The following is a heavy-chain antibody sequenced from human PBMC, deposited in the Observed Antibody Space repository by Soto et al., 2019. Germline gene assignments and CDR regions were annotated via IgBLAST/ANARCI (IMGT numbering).Heavy chain of an antibody. CDR3: ARKGGRYCSSTSCYARGGRDAFDI. J-gene: IGHJ3*02. D-gene: IGHD2-2*01. CDR2: INHSGST. V-gene: IGHV4-34*01. Sequence: QVQLQQWGAGLLKPSETLSLTCAVYGGSFSGYYWSWIRQPPGKGLEWIGEINHSGSTNYNPSLKSRVTISVDTSKNQFSLKLSSVTAAETAVYYCARKGGRYCSSTSCYARGGRDAFDIWGQGTMVTVSS. CDR1: GGSFSGYY.